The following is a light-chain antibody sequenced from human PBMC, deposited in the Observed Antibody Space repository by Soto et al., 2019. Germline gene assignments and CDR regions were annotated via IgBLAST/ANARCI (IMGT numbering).Light chain of an antibody. Sequence: EIVMTQSPATLSVSPGERATLSCRASQSVSSNLAWYQQKPGQAPRLLIYGASTRATGIPARFSGSGSGTEFTLTISSLPSEDFAVYYCQQYNNWPPWTFGQGTKVESK. CDR3: QQYNNWPPWT. CDR1: QSVSSN. V-gene: IGKV3-15*01. J-gene: IGKJ1*01. CDR2: GAS.